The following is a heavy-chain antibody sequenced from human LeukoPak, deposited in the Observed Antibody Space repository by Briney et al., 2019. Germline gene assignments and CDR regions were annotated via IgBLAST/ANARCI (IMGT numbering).Heavy chain of an antibody. Sequence: SETLSLTCTVSGDSISGGSYYWSWIRQPAGKGLEWIGRIYTSGSTNYNPSLNSRVTMSVDTSKNQFSLKLSSVTAADTAVYYCARDVVAAAGTWDYWGQGTLVTVSS. D-gene: IGHD6-13*01. J-gene: IGHJ4*02. CDR2: IYTSGST. CDR3: ARDVVAAAGTWDY. CDR1: GDSISGGSYY. V-gene: IGHV4-61*02.